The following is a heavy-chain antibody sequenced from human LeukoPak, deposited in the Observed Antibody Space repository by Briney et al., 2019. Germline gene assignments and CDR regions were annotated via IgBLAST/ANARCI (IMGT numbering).Heavy chain of an antibody. CDR2: IIPFFGPA. CDR3: AREGRRVAGPFDY. J-gene: IGHJ4*02. Sequence: SVKVSCKASGGSFSRYAVSWVRQAPGQGLEWMGGIIPFFGPANYAQKFQGRVSISVDESATTAYMKLSRLTSEDTAVYYCAREGRRVAGPFDYWGQGTLVTVSS. CDR1: GGSFSRYA. V-gene: IGHV1-69*01. D-gene: IGHD6-19*01.